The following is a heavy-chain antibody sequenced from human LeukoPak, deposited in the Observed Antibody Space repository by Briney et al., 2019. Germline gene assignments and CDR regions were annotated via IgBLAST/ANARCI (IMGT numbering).Heavy chain of an antibody. J-gene: IGHJ4*02. CDR2: INPSGGST. Sequence: ASVKVSCKASGYTFTSYYMHWVRQAPGQGLEWMGIINPSGGSTSYAQKFQGRVTMTRDTSISTAYMELSRLRSDDTAVYYCARGLNRWRSGTDFDYWGQGTLVTVSS. V-gene: IGHV1-46*01. D-gene: IGHD3-10*01. CDR1: GYTFTSYY. CDR3: ARGLNRWRSGTDFDY.